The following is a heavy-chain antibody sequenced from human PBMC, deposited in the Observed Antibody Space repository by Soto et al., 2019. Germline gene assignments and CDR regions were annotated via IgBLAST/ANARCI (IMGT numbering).Heavy chain of an antibody. J-gene: IGHJ6*02. CDR3: AAGATTVSNYGMDV. V-gene: IGHV1-58*01. CDR1: GFTFTSSA. D-gene: IGHD4-17*01. CDR2: IVVGSGNT. Sequence: GASVKVSCKASGFTFTSSALQWLRQARGQRLEWIGWIVVGSGNTNYAQKFQERVTITRDMSTSTAYMELSSLRSEDTAVYYCAAGATTVSNYGMDVWGQGTTVTVSS.